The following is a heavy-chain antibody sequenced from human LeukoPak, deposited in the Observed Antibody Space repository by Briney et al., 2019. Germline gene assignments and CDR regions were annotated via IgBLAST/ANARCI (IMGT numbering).Heavy chain of an antibody. CDR1: GFTFSNYE. Sequence: GGSLRLSCAASGFTFSNYEMNWVRQAPGKGLEWVSYISSSGSTIYYADSVKGRFTISRDNAKNSLYLQMDSLRAEDTAVYYCEREHYFGSGSYFGYWGQGTLVTVSS. V-gene: IGHV3-48*03. D-gene: IGHD3-10*01. CDR3: EREHYFGSGSYFGY. CDR2: ISSSGSTI. J-gene: IGHJ4*02.